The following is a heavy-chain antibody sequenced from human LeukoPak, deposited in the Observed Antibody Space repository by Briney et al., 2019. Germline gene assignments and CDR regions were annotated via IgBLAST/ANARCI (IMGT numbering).Heavy chain of an antibody. V-gene: IGHV4-34*01. D-gene: IGHD6-13*01. CDR2: VNHSGST. J-gene: IGHJ1*01. CDR3: ARGYSSWYQYFQH. Sequence: SETLSLTCAVYGGSFSGYYWSWIRQPPGKGLEWIGEVNHSGSTNYNPSLKSRVTISVDTSKNQFSLKLSSVTAADTAVYYCARGYSSWYQYFQHWGQGTLVTVSS. CDR1: GGSFSGYY.